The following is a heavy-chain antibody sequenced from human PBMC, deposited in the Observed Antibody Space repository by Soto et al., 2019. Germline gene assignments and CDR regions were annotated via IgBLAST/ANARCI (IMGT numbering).Heavy chain of an antibody. CDR3: AREGAYSSSGFPPLDY. Sequence: GASVKVSCKASGYTFTSYYMHWVRQAPGQGLEWMGIINPSGGSTSYAQKFQGRVTMTRDTSTSTVYMELSSLRSEDTAVYYCAREGAYSSSGFPPLDYWGQGTLVNVSS. CDR1: GYTFTSYY. V-gene: IGHV1-46*01. J-gene: IGHJ4*02. D-gene: IGHD6-13*01. CDR2: INPSGGST.